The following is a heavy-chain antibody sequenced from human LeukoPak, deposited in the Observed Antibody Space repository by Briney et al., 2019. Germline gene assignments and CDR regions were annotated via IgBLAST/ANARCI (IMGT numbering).Heavy chain of an antibody. D-gene: IGHD2-2*01. J-gene: IGHJ6*03. CDR2: ISSSGSTI. Sequence: GGSLRLSCAASGFTFSDYYMSWIRQAPGKGLEWVSYISSSGSTIYYADSVKGRFTISRDNAKNSLYLQMNSLRAEDTAVYYCARSLHCSSTSCYYYYYYMDVWGKGTTATVSS. V-gene: IGHV3-11*04. CDR1: GFTFSDYY. CDR3: ARSLHCSSTSCYYYYYYMDV.